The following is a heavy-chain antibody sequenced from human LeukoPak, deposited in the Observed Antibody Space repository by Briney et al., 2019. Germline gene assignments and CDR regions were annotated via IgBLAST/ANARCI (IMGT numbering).Heavy chain of an antibody. Sequence: GGSLRLSCAASGFTVSTKYMSWVRQAPGEGLEWVSLIYSGSNTYYADSVKGRFTISRDNSKNILYLQMNSLRAEDTAVYYCARGIAVAGTFDYWGQGTLVTVSS. CDR2: IYSGSNT. D-gene: IGHD6-19*01. CDR1: GFTVSTKY. V-gene: IGHV3-53*01. J-gene: IGHJ4*02. CDR3: ARGIAVAGTFDY.